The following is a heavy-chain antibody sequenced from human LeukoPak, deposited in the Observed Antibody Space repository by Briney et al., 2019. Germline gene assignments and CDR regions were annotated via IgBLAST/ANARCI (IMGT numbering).Heavy chain of an antibody. CDR3: ANIPYYDFWSGYYSTY. D-gene: IGHD3-3*01. Sequence: GGSLRLSCAASGFTFSSYAMNWVRQAPGKGLEWVSAISGSGGSTYYADSVKGRFTISRDNSKNTLYLQMNSLRAEDTAVYYCANIPYYDFWSGYYSTYWGQGTLVTVSS. CDR1: GFTFSSYA. CDR2: ISGSGGST. V-gene: IGHV3-23*01. J-gene: IGHJ4*02.